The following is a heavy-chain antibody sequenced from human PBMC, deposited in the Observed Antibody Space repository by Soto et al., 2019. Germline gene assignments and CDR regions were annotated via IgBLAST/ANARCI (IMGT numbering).Heavy chain of an antibody. D-gene: IGHD6-6*01. CDR2: IYPGDSDT. J-gene: IGHJ6*02. CDR3: ARTRSFTLGFYYDGMDV. V-gene: IGHV5-51*01. Sequence: HGESLKISCQGSGYSFASYWIGWVRQMPGKDLEWMGIIYPGDSDTRYSPSFQGQVTISADKSLRTACLQWTSLKASDTALYYCARTRSFTLGFYYDGMDVWGQGTTVTVSS. CDR1: GYSFASYW.